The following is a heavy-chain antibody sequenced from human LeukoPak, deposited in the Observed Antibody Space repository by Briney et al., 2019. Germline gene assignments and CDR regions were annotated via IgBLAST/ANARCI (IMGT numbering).Heavy chain of an antibody. D-gene: IGHD3-3*01. CDR3: AKQSNDFWSGYSAPPGYGMDV. Sequence: PGGSLRLSCAASGFTFSSYGMHWVRQAPGKGLEWVSGISASGGHTFSADSVKGRFTISRDNFKNTLYLQMNSLRADDTALYYCAKQSNDFWSGYSAPPGYGMDVWGQGTTVTVSS. V-gene: IGHV3-23*01. CDR2: ISASGGHT. J-gene: IGHJ6*02. CDR1: GFTFSSYG.